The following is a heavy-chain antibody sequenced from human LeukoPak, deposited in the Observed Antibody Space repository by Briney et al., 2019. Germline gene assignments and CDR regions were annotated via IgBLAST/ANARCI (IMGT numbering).Heavy chain of an antibody. CDR2: ITDDGRTK. Sequence: PGGSLRLSCAASGFNFNKYAIHWVRQAPGRGLEWVAVITDDGRTKYYADSVKGRFIVSRDNSKNTLVLQMNSLRGDDTAMYYCARAFYSGSDPLDYWGQGTLVTVSS. J-gene: IGHJ4*02. D-gene: IGHD3-10*01. CDR1: GFNFNKYA. V-gene: IGHV3-30*04. CDR3: ARAFYSGSDPLDY.